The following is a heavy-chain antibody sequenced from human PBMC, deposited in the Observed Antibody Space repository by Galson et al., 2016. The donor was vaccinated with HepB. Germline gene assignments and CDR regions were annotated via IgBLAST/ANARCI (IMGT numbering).Heavy chain of an antibody. D-gene: IGHD1-26*01. V-gene: IGHV3-74*01. J-gene: IGHJ5*02. CDR3: VNLGTTRT. CDR2: INSDGSTT. CDR1: GFTFSSYW. Sequence: FLRLSCAASGFTFSSYWMHWVRQAPGKGLVWVSRINSDGSTTHYADSVKGRFTISRDNAKNTLYLQMNNLRAEDTAVYYCVNLGTTRTWGQGTQVTVSS.